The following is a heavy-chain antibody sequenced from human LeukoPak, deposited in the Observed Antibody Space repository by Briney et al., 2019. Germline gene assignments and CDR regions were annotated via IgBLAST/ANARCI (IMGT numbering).Heavy chain of an antibody. Sequence: SVKVACKASGGTFSNYALNWVRQAPGRGLEWMGGTTPIFGSAEYAQNFQGRVTVTTDESTSTAYMEMSGLRSDDTAVYYCAGALFHFDSSGYDMGAYVWGQGTMVTVSS. D-gene: IGHD3-22*01. V-gene: IGHV1-69*05. CDR3: AGALFHFDSSGYDMGAYV. CDR2: TTPIFGSA. CDR1: GGTFSNYA. J-gene: IGHJ3*01.